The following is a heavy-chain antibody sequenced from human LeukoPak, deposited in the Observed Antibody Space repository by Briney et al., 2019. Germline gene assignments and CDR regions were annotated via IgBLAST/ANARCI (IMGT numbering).Heavy chain of an antibody. V-gene: IGHV4-59*01. Sequence: SETLSLTCTVSGGSISSYYWSWIRQPPGKGLEWIGYIYYSGSTNYNPSLKSRVTISVDTSKNQFSLKLSSVTAADTAVYYCARHLSITTIFGVVNTNWFDPWGQGTLVTVSS. D-gene: IGHD3-3*01. CDR2: IYYSGST. CDR1: GGSISSYY. CDR3: ARHLSITTIFGVVNTNWFDP. J-gene: IGHJ5*02.